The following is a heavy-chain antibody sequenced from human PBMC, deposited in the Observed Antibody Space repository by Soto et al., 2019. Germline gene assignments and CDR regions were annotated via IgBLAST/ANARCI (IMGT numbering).Heavy chain of an antibody. V-gene: IGHV1-18*04. CDR3: ARDLIGYCSSTSCSNYYYGMDV. D-gene: IGHD2-2*01. CDR2: ISAYNGNT. Sequence: SLKVSCQASGYTFTSYGISWVLQAPVQGLEWMGWISAYNGNTNYAQKLQGRVTMTTDTSTSTAYMELRSLRSDDTAVYYCARDLIGYCSSTSCSNYYYGMDVWGQGTTVTVSS. J-gene: IGHJ6*02. CDR1: GYTFTSYG.